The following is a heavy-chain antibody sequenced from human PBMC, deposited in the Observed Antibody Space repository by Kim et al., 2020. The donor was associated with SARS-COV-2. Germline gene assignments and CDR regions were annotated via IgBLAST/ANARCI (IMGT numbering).Heavy chain of an antibody. D-gene: IGHD6-19*01. CDR3: VCCTYSGGWHHEKEH. V-gene: IGHV4-39*01. CDR2: IQYGVNT. J-gene: IGHJ1*01. Sequence: SETLSLTCTVSGGPVVTGGYFWGWIRQPPGKGLEWIGSIQYGVNTYHNPSLKSRVTISADSSKNQFSLEMTSATAADTAFYYCVCCTYSGGWHHEKEHWG. CDR1: GGPVVTGGYF.